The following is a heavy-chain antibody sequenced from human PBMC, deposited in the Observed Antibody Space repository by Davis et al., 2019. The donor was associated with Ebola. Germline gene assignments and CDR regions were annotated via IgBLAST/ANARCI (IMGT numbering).Heavy chain of an antibody. CDR3: ARAQFPTTSDH. CDR1: GYTFTNYG. V-gene: IGHV1-18*04. CDR2: INPHNGNT. J-gene: IGHJ4*02. Sequence: ASVKVSCKASGYTFTNYGITWVRQAPGQGLEWMGWINPHNGNTNYAQNVQGRVTMTTDTSTSTAYMEVGSLKSDDTAVYYCARAQFPTTSDHWGQGTLVTVSS. D-gene: IGHD1-1*01.